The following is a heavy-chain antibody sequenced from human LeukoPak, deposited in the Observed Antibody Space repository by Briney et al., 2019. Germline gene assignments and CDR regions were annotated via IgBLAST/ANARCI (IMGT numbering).Heavy chain of an antibody. Sequence: SGTLSLTCAVSGGSISSSNQWSWVRQPPGKGLEWIGEIYHSGSTNYNPSLKSRVTISVDKSKNQFSLKLSSVTAADTAVYYCARAGTYYDFWSGYSRPAIFDYWGQGTLVTVSS. CDR3: ARAGTYYDFWSGYSRPAIFDY. CDR1: GGSISSSNQ. V-gene: IGHV4-4*02. CDR2: IYHSGST. D-gene: IGHD3-3*01. J-gene: IGHJ4*02.